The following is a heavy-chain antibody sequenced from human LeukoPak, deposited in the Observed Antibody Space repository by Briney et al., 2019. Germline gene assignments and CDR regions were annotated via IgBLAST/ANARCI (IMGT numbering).Heavy chain of an antibody. Sequence: PSETLSLTCTVSGGSIRSYYWSWIRQPPGKGLEWIGYIYYSGSTNYNPSLKSRVSISVDTSKNQFSLKLSSVTAADTAVYYCARVRPLEGGSYYFGMDVWGQGTTVAVSS. D-gene: IGHD2-15*01. CDR1: GGSIRSYY. J-gene: IGHJ6*02. V-gene: IGHV4-59*01. CDR2: IYYSGST. CDR3: ARVRPLEGGSYYFGMDV.